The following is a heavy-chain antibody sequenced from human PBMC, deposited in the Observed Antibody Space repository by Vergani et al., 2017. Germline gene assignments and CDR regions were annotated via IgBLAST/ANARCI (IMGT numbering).Heavy chain of an antibody. J-gene: IGHJ4*02. D-gene: IGHD5-12*01. CDR3: ASYSGYDGDFDY. Sequence: EVQLLESGGDLVQPGGSLRLSCAASGFTFIMHAMSWVRQAPGKGLEWVSTLSASDRRTHYADSVKGRFTISRDISKNTLFLHMNSLRPEDTAVYYCASYSGYDGDFDYWGQGTLVTVSS. CDR1: GFTFIMHA. CDR2: LSASDRRT. V-gene: IGHV3-23*01.